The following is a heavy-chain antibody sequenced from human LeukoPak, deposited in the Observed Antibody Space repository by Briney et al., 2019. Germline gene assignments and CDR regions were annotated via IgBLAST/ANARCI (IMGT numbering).Heavy chain of an antibody. D-gene: IGHD3-22*01. CDR2: INPNSGGT. CDR3: ARGSYDSSGYYGKKSPFDY. J-gene: IGHJ4*02. CDR1: GYTFTGYY. Sequence: ASVKVSCKASGYTFTGYYMHWVRQAPGQGLEWMGWINPNSGGTNYAQKFQGRVTITRNTSISTAYMELSSLRSEDTAVYYCARGSYDSSGYYGKKSPFDYWGQGTLVTASS. V-gene: IGHV1-2*02.